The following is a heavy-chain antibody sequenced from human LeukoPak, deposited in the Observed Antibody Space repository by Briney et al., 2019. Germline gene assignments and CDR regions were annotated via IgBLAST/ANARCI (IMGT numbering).Heavy chain of an antibody. D-gene: IGHD2-15*01. J-gene: IGHJ5*02. CDR2: ISSYNGKT. Sequence: ALVNFSCKASGYTFPSYGIRWVRQATGQGLEWMGWISSYNGKTNYAMKLQGRVTMTTDTSTRTAHMELRSLGSDDTTVYCFSGQGRYCIINICPNWFDPWGQGTLVTVSS. V-gene: IGHV1-18*01. CDR1: GYTFPSYG. CDR3: SGQGRYCIINICPNWFDP.